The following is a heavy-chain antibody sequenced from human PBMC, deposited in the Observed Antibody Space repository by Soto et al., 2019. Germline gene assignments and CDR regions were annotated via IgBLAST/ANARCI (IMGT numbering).Heavy chain of an antibody. V-gene: IGHV1-18*01. J-gene: IGHJ4*02. CDR3: ARDIVVVPAATPYYFDY. Sequence: QVQLVQSGAEVKKPGASVKVSCTASGYTFTSYGISWVRQAPGRGLEWMGWISAYNGNTNYAQKLQGRVTMTTDTSTSTAYMELRSLRSDDTAVYYCARDIVVVPAATPYYFDYWGQGTLVTVSS. CDR2: ISAYNGNT. CDR1: GYTFTSYG. D-gene: IGHD2-2*01.